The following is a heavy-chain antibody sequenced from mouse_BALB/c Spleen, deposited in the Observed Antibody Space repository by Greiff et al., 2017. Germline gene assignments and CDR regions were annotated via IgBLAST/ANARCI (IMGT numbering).Heavy chain of an antibody. V-gene: IGHV3-2*02. CDR3: AREGGTWAWFAY. J-gene: IGHJ3*01. Sequence: EVQLVESGPGLVKPSQSLSLTCTVTGYSITSDYAWNWIRQFPGKKLEWMGYISYNGSTSYNPSLKGRITITRDTSKSQFFLQLNSVTTEDTATYYCAREGGTWAWFAYWGQGTLVTVSA. D-gene: IGHD3-3*01. CDR1: GYSITSDYA. CDR2: ISYNGST.